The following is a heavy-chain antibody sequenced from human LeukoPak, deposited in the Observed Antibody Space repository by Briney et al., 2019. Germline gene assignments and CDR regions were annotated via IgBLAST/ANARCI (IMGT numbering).Heavy chain of an antibody. CDR2: ISWNSVTL. CDR3: AKSGPDTTMLHGFDK. D-gene: IGHD5-18*01. V-gene: IGHV3-9*01. Sequence: GRSLRLSCVGSGFRFDDYGMHWVRQAPGKGLEWVAGISWNSVTLEYGDSVKGRFTISRENARNSLFLQMNSLTVEDTALYYCAKSGPDTTMLHGFDKWGQGTWSPSLQ. CDR1: GFRFDDYG. J-gene: IGHJ4*02.